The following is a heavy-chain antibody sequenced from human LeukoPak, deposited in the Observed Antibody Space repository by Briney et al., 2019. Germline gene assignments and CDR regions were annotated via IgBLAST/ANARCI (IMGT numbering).Heavy chain of an antibody. CDR1: GFTFDDFA. D-gene: IGHD2-2*02. J-gene: IGHJ4*02. CDR2: ISWNSVSI. CDR3: AKGELPATAIGPQYYLDY. V-gene: IGHV3-9*01. Sequence: PGRSLRLSCAASGFTFDDFAMHWVRQVPGKGLEWVSGISWNSVSIGYAASVKGRFTISRDNAKNSLFLQMNGLRTEDTALYYCAKGELPATAIGPQYYLDYWGQGALVTVSS.